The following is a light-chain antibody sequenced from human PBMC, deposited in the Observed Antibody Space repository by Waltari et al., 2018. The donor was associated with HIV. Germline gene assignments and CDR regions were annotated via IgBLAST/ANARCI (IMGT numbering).Light chain of an antibody. V-gene: IGKV3-15*01. CDR3: QQYNDWPRT. J-gene: IGKJ1*01. Sequence: EIVMTQSPATLSVSPGERATLSCRASQSVSSNLAWYQQKPGQAPRLLIFGASTRATGIPARFSGGGSGTDFTLSISSLQSEDFALYYCQQYNDWPRTVGQGTKVEIK. CDR2: GAS. CDR1: QSVSSN.